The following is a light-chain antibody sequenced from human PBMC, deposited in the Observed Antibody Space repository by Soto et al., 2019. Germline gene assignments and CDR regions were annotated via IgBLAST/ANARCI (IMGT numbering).Light chain of an antibody. Sequence: QSALTQPASVSGSPGQSITISCTGTSSDVGGHNYVSWYQQHPGKAPKLMIYEVTNRPAGISNRFSGSKSGTTASLTISGLQAEDEADYYCSSYTSSSTLYVFGTG. CDR2: EVT. J-gene: IGLJ1*01. CDR1: SSDVGGHNY. V-gene: IGLV2-14*01. CDR3: SSYTSSSTLYV.